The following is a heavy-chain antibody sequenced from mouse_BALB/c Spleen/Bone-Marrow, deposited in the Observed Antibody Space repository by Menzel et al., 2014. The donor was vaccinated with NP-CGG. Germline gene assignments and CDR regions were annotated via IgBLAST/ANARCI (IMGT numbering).Heavy chain of an antibody. CDR1: GYTFTSSW. Sequence: QVQLQQSGSVLVRPGASVKLSCKASGYTFTSSWMHWARQRPGQGLGWIGEIHPNSGNTNYNEKFKGKATPTVDTSSSTAYVDLSSLTAEDSAVYYCARHHRYAYYFDYWGQGTTLTVSS. J-gene: IGHJ2*01. D-gene: IGHD2-14*01. CDR2: IHPNSGNT. CDR3: ARHHRYAYYFDY. V-gene: IGHV1S130*01.